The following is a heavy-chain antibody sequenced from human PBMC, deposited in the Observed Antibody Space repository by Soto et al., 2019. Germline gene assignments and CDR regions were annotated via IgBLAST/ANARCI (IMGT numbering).Heavy chain of an antibody. D-gene: IGHD2-8*01. CDR3: AADATAWQQMVPSDY. J-gene: IGHJ4*02. Sequence: SVKVSCKASGFTFTSSAFQWVRQARGQRLEWIGWIAVGSGYTNYAQRFQDGVTLTRDMSTATTYMELSRLTSEDTAIYYCAADATAWQQMVPSDYWGQGTLVTVSS. CDR1: GFTFTSSA. CDR2: IAVGSGYT. V-gene: IGHV1-58*01.